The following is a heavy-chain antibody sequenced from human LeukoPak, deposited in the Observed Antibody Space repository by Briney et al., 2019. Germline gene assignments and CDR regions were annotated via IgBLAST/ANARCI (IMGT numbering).Heavy chain of an antibody. V-gene: IGHV3-53*01. CDR2: LYSGGTT. CDR1: GFSVSSNY. J-gene: IGHJ4*02. D-gene: IGHD5-12*01. Sequence: PGGSLRLSCAASGFSVSSNYVSWVRQAPGKGLEWVSVLYSGGTTYYADSVKGRFTVSRDNSKNTLYLQLNSLRADDTAIYYCTRDLGWLHYEDWGQGTLVTVSS. CDR3: TRDLGWLHYED.